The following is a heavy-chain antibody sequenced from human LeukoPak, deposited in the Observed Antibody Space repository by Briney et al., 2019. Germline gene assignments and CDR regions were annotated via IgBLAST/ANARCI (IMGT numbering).Heavy chain of an antibody. CDR2: INPNSGGT. CDR1: GYTFTGYY. CDR3: ARDMGPYYDSSGPYGAHYYYGMDV. V-gene: IGHV1-2*04. D-gene: IGHD3-22*01. J-gene: IGHJ6*02. Sequence: GASVKVSCKASGYTFTGYYMHWVRQAPGQGLEWMGWINPNSGGTNYAQKFQGWVTMTRDTSISTAYMELSRLRSDDTAVYYCARDMGPYYDSSGPYGAHYYYGMDVWGQGTTVTVSS.